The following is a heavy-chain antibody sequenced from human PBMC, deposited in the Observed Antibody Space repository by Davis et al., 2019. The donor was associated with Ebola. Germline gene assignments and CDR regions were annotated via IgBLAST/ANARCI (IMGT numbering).Heavy chain of an antibody. CDR3: AREVKGVVTAHLP. D-gene: IGHD2-21*02. CDR1: GFSFRTYS. J-gene: IGHJ4*02. Sequence: GESLKISCAASGFSFRTYSMNWVRQAPGKGLEWVSYISSSSSTIYYADSVKGRFTISRDNAKNSLYLQMNSLRDEDTAVYYCAREVKGVVTAHLPWGQGTLVTVSS. V-gene: IGHV3-48*02. CDR2: ISSSSSTI.